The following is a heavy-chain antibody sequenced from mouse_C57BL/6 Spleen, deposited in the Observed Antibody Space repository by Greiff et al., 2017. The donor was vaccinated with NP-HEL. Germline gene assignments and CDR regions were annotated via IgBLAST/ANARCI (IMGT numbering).Heavy chain of an antibody. CDR3: ASRSTMITTGEYYYAMDY. D-gene: IGHD2-4*01. CDR1: GFTFSSYG. V-gene: IGHV5-6*02. J-gene: IGHJ4*01. CDR2: ISSGGSYT. Sequence: EVKLMESGGDLVKPGGSLKLSCAASGFTFSSYGMSWVRQTPDKRLEWVATISSGGSYTYYPDSVKGRFTISRDNAKNTLYLQMSSLKSEDTAMYYCASRSTMITTGEYYYAMDYWGQGTSVTVSS.